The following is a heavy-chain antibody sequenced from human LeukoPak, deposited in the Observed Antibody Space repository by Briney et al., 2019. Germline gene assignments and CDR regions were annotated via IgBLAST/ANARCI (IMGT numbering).Heavy chain of an antibody. CDR3: ARGERKWPLKN. D-gene: IGHD5-12*01. Sequence: SETLSLTCTVSGASISNYYWSWIRQPAGKGLEWIGRISTSGSTNYNPSLKSRVTMSVDTSKNQFSLKLSSVTAADTAVYYCARGERKWPLKNWGQGTLVTVSS. CDR2: ISTSGST. V-gene: IGHV4-4*07. J-gene: IGHJ4*02. CDR1: GASISNYY.